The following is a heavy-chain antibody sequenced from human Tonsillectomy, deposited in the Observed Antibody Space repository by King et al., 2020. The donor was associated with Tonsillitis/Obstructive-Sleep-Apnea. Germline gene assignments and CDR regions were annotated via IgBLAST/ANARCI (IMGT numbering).Heavy chain of an antibody. V-gene: IGHV3-66*01. J-gene: IGHJ4*02. CDR1: GLTVTSNY. CDR3: ATPEGLHY. CDR2: IYSGGST. Sequence: VQLVESGGGLVQPGGSLRLSCAASGLTVTSNYMSWVRQAPGKGLEWVSLIYSGGSTYYADSVKGRFTISRDNSKNTLYLQMNSLRAEDTAVYYCATPEGLHYWGQGTLVTVSS.